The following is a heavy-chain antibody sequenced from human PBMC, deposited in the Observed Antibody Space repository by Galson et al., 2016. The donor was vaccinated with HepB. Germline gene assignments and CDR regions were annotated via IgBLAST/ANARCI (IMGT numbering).Heavy chain of an antibody. V-gene: IGHV3-21*01. CDR2: ISRSSSYI. Sequence: SLRLSCAASGVIFSSYSMNWVRQAPGKGLEWVSSISRSSSYIYYADSVKGRFTISRDHAKNSLYLQMNSLRAEETAVYYCAINSGSYYGYWGQGTLVTVSS. J-gene: IGHJ4*02. CDR1: GVIFSSYS. D-gene: IGHD1-26*01. CDR3: AINSGSYYGY.